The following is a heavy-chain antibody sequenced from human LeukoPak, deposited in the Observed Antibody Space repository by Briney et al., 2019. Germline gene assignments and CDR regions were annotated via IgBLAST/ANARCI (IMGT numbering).Heavy chain of an antibody. J-gene: IGHJ4*02. CDR3: AREGDYDILPGYH. CDR2: IYYSGST. D-gene: IGHD3-9*01. CDR1: GGSISSSSYD. V-gene: IGHV4-39*07. Sequence: SETLSLTCTVSGGSISSSSYDWGWIRQPPGKGLEWIGSIYYSGSTYYNPSLKSRFTIAVDRAKNQFSLKLSSVTAADTAVYYCAREGDYDILPGYHWGQGTLVTVSS.